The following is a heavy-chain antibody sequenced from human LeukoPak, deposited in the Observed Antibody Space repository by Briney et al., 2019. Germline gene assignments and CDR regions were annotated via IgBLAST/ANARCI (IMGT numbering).Heavy chain of an antibody. CDR2: IYYSGST. V-gene: IGHV4-59*01. CDR1: GGSISSYY. J-gene: IGHJ5*02. D-gene: IGHD6-19*01. CDR3: ARHGYSSGSLAWFDP. Sequence: KPSETLSLTCTVSGGSISSYYWSWIRQPPGKGLEWIGYIYYSGSTNYNPSLKSRVTTSVDTSKNQFSLKLSSVTAADTAVYYCARHGYSSGSLAWFDPWGQGTQVTVSS.